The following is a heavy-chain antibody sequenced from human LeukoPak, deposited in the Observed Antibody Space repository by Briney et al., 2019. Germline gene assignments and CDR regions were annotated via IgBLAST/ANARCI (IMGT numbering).Heavy chain of an antibody. CDR1: GCTFTSYY. CDR3: ARGIRIAARLNWFDP. Sequence: GASVKVSCKASGCTFTSYYIHWVRHAPGQVLEWMGGIIPIFGIANYAQKFQGRVTITADKSTSTAYMELCSLRSEDTAVYYCARGIRIAARLNWFDPWGQGTLVTVSS. J-gene: IGHJ5*02. CDR2: IIPIFGIA. D-gene: IGHD6-6*01. V-gene: IGHV1-69*10.